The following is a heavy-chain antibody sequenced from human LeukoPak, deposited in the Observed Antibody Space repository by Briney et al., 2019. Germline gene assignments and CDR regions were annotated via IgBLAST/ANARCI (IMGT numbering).Heavy chain of an antibody. CDR3: ARDPANCSSTSCYSFDY. D-gene: IGHD2-2*01. V-gene: IGHV4-4*02. CDR1: GGSISSSNW. CDR2: IYHSGST. Sequence: SETLSLTYAVSGGSISSSNWWSWVRQPPGKGLEWIGEIYHSGSTNYNPSLKSRVTISVDKSKNQFSLKLSSVTAADTAVYYCARDPANCSSTSCYSFDYWGQGTLVTVSS. J-gene: IGHJ4*02.